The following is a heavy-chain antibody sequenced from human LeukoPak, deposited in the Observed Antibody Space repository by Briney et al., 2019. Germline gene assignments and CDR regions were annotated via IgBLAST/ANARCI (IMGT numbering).Heavy chain of an antibody. CDR3: ATDIAVAQANWFDP. J-gene: IGHJ5*02. D-gene: IGHD6-19*01. CDR1: GYTLTELS. Sequence: ASVKVSCKVSGYTLTELSMHWVRQAPGKGLEWMGGFDPEDGETIYAQKSQGRVTMSEDTSTDTAYMELGSLRSEDTAVYYCATDIAVAQANWFDPWGQGTLVTVSS. CDR2: FDPEDGET. V-gene: IGHV1-24*01.